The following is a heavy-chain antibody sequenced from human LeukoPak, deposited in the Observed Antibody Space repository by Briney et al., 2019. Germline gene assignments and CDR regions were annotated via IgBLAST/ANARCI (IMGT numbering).Heavy chain of an antibody. CDR2: IYYSGST. D-gene: IGHD3-22*01. Sequence: SETLSLTCTVSGGSNSSYYWSWIRQPPGKGLEWIGYIYYSGSTNYNPSLKSRVTISVDTSKNQFSRKLSSVTAADTAVYYCARLYYDSSGHYWGQGTLVTVSS. CDR3: ARLYYDSSGHY. J-gene: IGHJ4*02. CDR1: GGSNSSYY. V-gene: IGHV4-59*01.